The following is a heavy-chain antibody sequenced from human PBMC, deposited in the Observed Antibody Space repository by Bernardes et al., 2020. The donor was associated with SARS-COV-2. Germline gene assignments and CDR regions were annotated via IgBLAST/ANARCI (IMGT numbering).Heavy chain of an antibody. CDR3: VGWTAMNTH. V-gene: IGHV3-7*02. CDR2: INQGGSEK. Sequence: GGSLRLSCAASGFTFSSSWMSWIRQAAGRGLEWAAHINQGGSEKYYVDSVKGRFSISRDNAKNSLYLQMDSLRAEDTALYYCVGWTAMNTHWGPGTLVTVSS. D-gene: IGHD2-21*02. CDR1: GFTFSSSW. J-gene: IGHJ4*02.